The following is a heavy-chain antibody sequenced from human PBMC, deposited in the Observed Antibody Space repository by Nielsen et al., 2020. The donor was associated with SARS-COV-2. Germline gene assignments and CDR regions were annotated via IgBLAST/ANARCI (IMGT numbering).Heavy chain of an antibody. CDR3: ARLTYYYDSSGSPRLDAFDI. J-gene: IGHJ3*02. D-gene: IGHD3-22*01. CDR2: IYHSGSA. Sequence: SETLSLTCAVSGGSISSSNWWSWVRQPPGKGLEWIGEIYHSGSAYYNPSLKSRVTISVDTSKNQFSLKLSSVTAADTAVYYCARLTYYYDSSGSPRLDAFDIWGQGTMVTVSS. V-gene: IGHV4-4*02. CDR1: GGSISSSNW.